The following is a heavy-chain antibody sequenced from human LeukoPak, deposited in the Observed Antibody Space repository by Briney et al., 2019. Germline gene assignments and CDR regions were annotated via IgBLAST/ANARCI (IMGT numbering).Heavy chain of an antibody. CDR2: ISGSGGTP. D-gene: IGHD6-13*01. CDR3: ARQPSSQNFDY. CDR1: GFTFSTYA. J-gene: IGHJ4*02. Sequence: GGSLRLSCAASGFTFSTYAMNWVRQAPGKGLEWVSTISGSGGTPHYADSVKGRFTISRDNSKNTLHLQMNSLRAEDTAVYYCARQPSSQNFDYWGQGALVTVSS. V-gene: IGHV3-23*01.